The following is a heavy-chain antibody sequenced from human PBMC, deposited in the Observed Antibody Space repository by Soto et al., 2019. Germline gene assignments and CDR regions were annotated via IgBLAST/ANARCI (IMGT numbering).Heavy chain of an antibody. J-gene: IGHJ6*02. CDR2: INAGNGNT. Sequence: QVQLVQSGAEEKKPGASVKVSCKASGYTFTSYAMHWVRQAPGQRLEWMGWINAGNGNTKYSQKFRGRVTITRDTSASTAYMELSSLRSEDTAVYYCARDLSEYSSGWLGDYYYGMDVWGQGTTVTVSS. D-gene: IGHD6-19*01. CDR3: ARDLSEYSSGWLGDYYYGMDV. V-gene: IGHV1-3*05. CDR1: GYTFTSYA.